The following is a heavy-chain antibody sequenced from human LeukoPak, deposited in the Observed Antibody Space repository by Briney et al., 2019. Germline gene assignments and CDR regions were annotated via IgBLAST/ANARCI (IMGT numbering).Heavy chain of an antibody. D-gene: IGHD2-2*01. CDR3: AKGAIFDS. CDR2: IDSGGTTT. V-gene: IGHV3-48*02. CDR1: GFNFNKYI. J-gene: IGHJ4*02. Sequence: GGSLRLSCAASGFNFNKYIVNWVRQAPGKGPEWVSNIDSGGTTTYYADSAKGRFTISRDDAKNSLYLQMNSLRDEDTAVYYCAKGAIFDSWGQGNLVTVSS.